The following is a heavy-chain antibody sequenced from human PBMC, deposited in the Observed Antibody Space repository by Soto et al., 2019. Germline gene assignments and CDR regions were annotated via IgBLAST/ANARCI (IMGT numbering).Heavy chain of an antibody. J-gene: IGHJ3*02. CDR3: AKFVEQYQLLLNAFDI. CDR2: ISGSGGST. D-gene: IGHD2-2*01. CDR1: GFTFSSYA. Sequence: GGSLRLSCAASGFTFSSYAMSWVRQAPGKGLEWVSAISGSGGSTYYADSVKGRFTISRDNSKNTLYLQMNSLRAEDTAVYYCAKFVEQYQLLLNAFDIWGQGTMVTVSS. V-gene: IGHV3-23*01.